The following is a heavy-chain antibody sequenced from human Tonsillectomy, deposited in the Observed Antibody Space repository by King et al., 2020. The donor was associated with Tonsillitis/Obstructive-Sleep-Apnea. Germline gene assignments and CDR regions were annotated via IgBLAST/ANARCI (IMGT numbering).Heavy chain of an antibody. CDR2: IYPGDSDA. CDR3: ARHVSVPPGEDYVFRWMDV. D-gene: IGHD3-16*01. V-gene: IGHV5-51*01. J-gene: IGHJ6*02. CDR1: GYSFSSYW. Sequence: VQLVESGAEVKKPGESLKISCKGSGYSFSSYWIGWVRQMPGKGLEWMGIIYPGDSDARYSPSFQGQVTISADKSITTAYLQWSSLKASDTAIYYCARHVSVPPGEDYVFRWMDVWGQGTTVTVS.